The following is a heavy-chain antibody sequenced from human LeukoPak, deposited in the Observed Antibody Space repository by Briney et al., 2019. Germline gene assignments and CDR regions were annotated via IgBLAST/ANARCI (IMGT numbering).Heavy chain of an antibody. J-gene: IGHJ5*02. V-gene: IGHV3-23*01. CDR1: GFTFSSSA. CDR2: ISNNGGYT. CDR3: ARGGGGYSSNWFDP. D-gene: IGHD5-18*01. Sequence: GGSLRLSCTASGFTFSSSAMSWVRQAPGKGLEWVSAISNNGGYTYYADSVKGRFTISRDNSKNTLYLQMNSLRAEDTAVYYCARGGGGYSSNWFDPWGQGTLVTVSS.